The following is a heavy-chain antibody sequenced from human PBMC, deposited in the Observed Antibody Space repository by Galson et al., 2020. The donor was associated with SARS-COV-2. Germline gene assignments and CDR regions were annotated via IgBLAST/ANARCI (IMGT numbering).Heavy chain of an antibody. CDR1: GYSFTSYW. J-gene: IGHJ5*02. CDR2: IDPSDSYT. CDR3: ARARPPAGTFDP. D-gene: IGHD1-1*01. Sequence: HGESLKISCKGSGYSFTSYWISWVRQMPGKGPEWMGRIDPSDSYTNYSPSFQGHVTISADKSISTAYLQWSSLKASDTAMYYCARARPPAGTFDPWGQGTLVTVSS. V-gene: IGHV5-10-1*01.